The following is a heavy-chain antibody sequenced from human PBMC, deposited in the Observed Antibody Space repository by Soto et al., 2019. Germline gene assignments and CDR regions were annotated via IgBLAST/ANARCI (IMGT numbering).Heavy chain of an antibody. Sequence: EVPLVESGGGLVQPGRSLRLSCAASGFTFDDYAMHWVRQAPGKGLEWVSGISWNSGSIGYADSVKGRFTISRDNAKNSLYLQMNSLRAEDTALYYCAKDYRESNYYYYYMDVWGKGTTVTVSS. V-gene: IGHV3-9*01. D-gene: IGHD3-10*01. CDR3: AKDYRESNYYYYYMDV. CDR2: ISWNSGSI. CDR1: GFTFDDYA. J-gene: IGHJ6*03.